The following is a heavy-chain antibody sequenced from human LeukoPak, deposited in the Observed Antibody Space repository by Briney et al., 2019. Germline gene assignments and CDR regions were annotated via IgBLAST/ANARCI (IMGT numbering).Heavy chain of an antibody. Sequence: GASVKVSCKASGYTFTSYGISWVRQAPGQGLEWMGWINPNSGGTNYAQKFQGRVTMTRDTSISTAYMELSRLRSDDTAVYYCARVRAAAGTWISGDAFDIWGQGTMVTVSS. CDR1: GYTFTSYG. D-gene: IGHD6-13*01. V-gene: IGHV1-2*02. CDR3: ARVRAAAGTWISGDAFDI. CDR2: INPNSGGT. J-gene: IGHJ3*02.